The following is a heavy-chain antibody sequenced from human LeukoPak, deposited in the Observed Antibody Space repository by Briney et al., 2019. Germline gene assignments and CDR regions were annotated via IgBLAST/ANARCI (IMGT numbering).Heavy chain of an antibody. D-gene: IGHD6-19*01. Sequence: SETLSLTCTVSGGSISSSSYYWGWIRQPPGKGLEWIGSIYYSGSTYYNPSLKSRVTISVDTSKNQFSLKLGSVTAADTAVYYCARDKGSPSSGWLVDAFDIWGQGTMVTVSS. CDR2: IYYSGST. J-gene: IGHJ3*02. CDR3: ARDKGSPSSGWLVDAFDI. V-gene: IGHV4-39*07. CDR1: GGSISSSSYY.